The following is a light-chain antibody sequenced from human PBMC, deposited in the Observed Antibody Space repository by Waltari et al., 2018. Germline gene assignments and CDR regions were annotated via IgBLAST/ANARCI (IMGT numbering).Light chain of an antibody. CDR3: SSYISSSTLEL. J-gene: IGLJ2*01. CDR2: AVS. Sequence: QSALTQPASVSGSPGQSITISCTGTSRDVGAYNYVSWYQQHPGQAPKLMIFAVSIRPAGVSHRFSGSKAGNTASLTISGLQAEDEADYYCSSYISSSTLELFGGGTSLTVL. V-gene: IGLV2-14*03. CDR1: SRDVGAYNY.